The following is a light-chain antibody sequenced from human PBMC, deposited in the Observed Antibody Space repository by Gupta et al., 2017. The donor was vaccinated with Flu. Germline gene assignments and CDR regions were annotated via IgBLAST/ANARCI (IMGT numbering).Light chain of an antibody. V-gene: IGLV1-40*01. Sequence: QSVLTQPPSVSAAPGPRVTISCTGSSSNIGAGYDVHWYQPLPGPAPNFLIYVSSTRPSGVPARFFASKSATSASLAITGLQAEDEADYYCQSYDTSLSGWVFGGGTKVTAL. J-gene: IGLJ3*02. CDR2: VSS. CDR1: SSNIGAGYD. CDR3: QSYDTSLSGWV.